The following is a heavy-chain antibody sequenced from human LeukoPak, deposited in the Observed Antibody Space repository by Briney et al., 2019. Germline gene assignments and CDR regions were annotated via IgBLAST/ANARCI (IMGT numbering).Heavy chain of an antibody. V-gene: IGHV3-30*04. CDR2: ISYDGSNK. CDR1: GFTFSSYA. J-gene: IGHJ3*02. D-gene: IGHD3-22*01. CDR3: AGEYYYDSSGYSIPNAFDI. Sequence: GGSLRLSCAASGFTFSSYAMHWVRQAPGKGLEWVAVISYDGSNKYYADSVKGRFTISRDNSKNTLYLQMNSLRAEDTAVYYCAGEYYYDSSGYSIPNAFDIWGQGTMVTVSS.